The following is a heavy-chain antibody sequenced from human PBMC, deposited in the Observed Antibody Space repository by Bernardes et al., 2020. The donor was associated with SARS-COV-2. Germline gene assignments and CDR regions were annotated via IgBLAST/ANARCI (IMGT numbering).Heavy chain of an antibody. J-gene: IGHJ6*02. V-gene: IGHV3-23*01. CDR1: GFTLSNYA. CDR2: ITNGGGST. D-gene: IGHD3-10*01. Sequence: GGSLRLSCAASGFTLSNYAMAWVRQAPGKGLEWVSGITNGGGSTYYADSVKGRFTISRDNSKNTLYLQMNSLRAEDTAVYYCAREGRFGELSAMDVWGQGTTVTVSS. CDR3: AREGRFGELSAMDV.